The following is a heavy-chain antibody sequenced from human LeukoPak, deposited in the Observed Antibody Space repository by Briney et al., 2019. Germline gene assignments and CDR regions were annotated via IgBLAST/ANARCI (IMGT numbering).Heavy chain of an antibody. V-gene: IGHV3-74*01. CDR1: GFTFSSYW. J-gene: IGHJ4*02. D-gene: IGHD1-26*01. Sequence: PGGYLRLSCAASGFTFSSYWMHWVRQAPGKGLVWVSHINPDGSATRCADSVKGRFTISRDNAKNTLYLQMNSLRAEDTAVYYCARDQVGATPIDYWGQGTLVTVSS. CDR2: INPDGSAT. CDR3: ARDQVGATPIDY.